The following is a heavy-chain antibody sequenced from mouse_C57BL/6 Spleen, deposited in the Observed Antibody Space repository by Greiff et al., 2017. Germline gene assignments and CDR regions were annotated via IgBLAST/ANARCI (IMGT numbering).Heavy chain of an antibody. CDR2: ISSGSSTI. V-gene: IGHV5-17*01. Sequence: EVQVVESGGGLVKPRGSLKLSCAASGFTFSDYGMHWVRQAPEKGLEWVAYISSGSSTIYYADTVKGRFTISRDNAKNTLFLQMTSLRSEDTAMYYCARWRSPYFDYWGQGTTLTVSS. CDR1: GFTFSDYG. J-gene: IGHJ2*01. CDR3: ARWRSPYFDY.